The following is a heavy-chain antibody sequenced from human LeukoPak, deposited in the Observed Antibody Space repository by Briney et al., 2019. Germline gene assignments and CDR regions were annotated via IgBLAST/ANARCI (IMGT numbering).Heavy chain of an antibody. Sequence: SVEVCCKGSGGTFSSYAITWVRQAPGQGLEWMGGIIPIFGTANYAQKFQGRVTITADESTSTAYMELSSLRSEDTAVYYCARDNYGGGPFRYMDVWGKGTTVTVSS. D-gene: IGHD4-23*01. CDR1: GGTFSSYA. V-gene: IGHV1-69*13. CDR2: IIPIFGTA. CDR3: ARDNYGGGPFRYMDV. J-gene: IGHJ6*03.